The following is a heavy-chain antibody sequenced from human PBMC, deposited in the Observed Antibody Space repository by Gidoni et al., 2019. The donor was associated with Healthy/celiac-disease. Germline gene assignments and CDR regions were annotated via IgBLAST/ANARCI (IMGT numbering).Heavy chain of an antibody. J-gene: IGHJ4*02. V-gene: IGHV3-66*02. Sequence: EVQLVESGGGLVQPGGSLRLSCAASGFTVSSNYMSWVRQAPGKGLEWVSVIYSGGSTYYADSVKGRFTISRDNSKNTLYLQMNSLRAEDTAVYYCARGYYDSSGYYVRTPYYFDYWGQGTLVTVSS. CDR3: ARGYYDSSGYYVRTPYYFDY. CDR1: GFTVSSNY. CDR2: IYSGGST. D-gene: IGHD3-22*01.